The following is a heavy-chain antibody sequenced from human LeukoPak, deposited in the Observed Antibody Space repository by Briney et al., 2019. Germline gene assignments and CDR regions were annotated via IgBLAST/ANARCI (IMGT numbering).Heavy chain of an antibody. V-gene: IGHV3-23*01. D-gene: IGHD1-1*01. Sequence: GGSLRLSCAASGFTFRSTVMTWARQAPGGGLQWVSTISPDGAYIYYAHSLRRRFTMSRDNSGNTLYLNMTSLRVEDTAIYYCGKRILESIVSEQWGQGTLVTVSS. CDR3: GKRILESIVSEQ. CDR2: ISPDGAYI. J-gene: IGHJ4*02. CDR1: GFTFRSTV.